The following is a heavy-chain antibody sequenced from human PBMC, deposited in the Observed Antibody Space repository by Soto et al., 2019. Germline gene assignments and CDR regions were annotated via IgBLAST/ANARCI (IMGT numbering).Heavy chain of an antibody. J-gene: IGHJ3*01. V-gene: IGHV1-69*01. CDR3: ARDPRSGWAHDAFDV. CDR1: GGAFSTSD. D-gene: IGHD3-22*01. Sequence: QVHLVQSGAEVKMPGSSVRVSCASSGGAFSTSDIGWVRQAPGQGLEWMGGIIPVFGAANYAQKFQERVTITADESTRTAYLEMSSLKSEDTATYYCARDPRSGWAHDAFDVWGPGTFIIVSS. CDR2: IIPVFGAA.